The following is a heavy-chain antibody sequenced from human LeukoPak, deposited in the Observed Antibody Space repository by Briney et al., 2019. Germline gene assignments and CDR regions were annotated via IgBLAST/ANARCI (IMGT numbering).Heavy chain of an antibody. CDR3: AKKSRCSGGNCYYSPLDY. CDR2: IGGSGDST. D-gene: IGHD2-15*01. CDR1: GFTFSSYA. V-gene: IGHV3-23*01. J-gene: IGHJ4*02. Sequence: GGSLRLSCAASGFTFSSYAMSWVPQAPGKGLEGVSSIGGSGDSTYYANSVKGRFTVSRDNSKNTLYLQMNGLSAEDTAIYHCAKKSRCSGGNCYYSPLDYWGQGTLVTVSS.